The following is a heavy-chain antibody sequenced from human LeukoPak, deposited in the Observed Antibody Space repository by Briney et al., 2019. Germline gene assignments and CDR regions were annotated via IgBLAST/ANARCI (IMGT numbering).Heavy chain of an antibody. D-gene: IGHD5-18*01. Sequence: GGSLRLSCAASGFTFSDHFMSWIRQAPGKGLEWISYITSSGSTTYYADSVKGRFTLSRDNAKNSLYLQMNSLRAEDTAVYYCARGGSYGRNWFDPWGQGTLVTVSS. CDR1: GFTFSDHF. V-gene: IGHV3-11*01. J-gene: IGHJ5*02. CDR2: ITSSGSTT. CDR3: ARGGSYGRNWFDP.